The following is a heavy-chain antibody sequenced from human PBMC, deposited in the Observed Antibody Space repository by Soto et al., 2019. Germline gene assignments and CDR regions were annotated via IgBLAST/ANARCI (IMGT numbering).Heavy chain of an antibody. V-gene: IGHV3-48*03. CDR2: INNRSNTI. Sequence: EVQLVESGGDLVQPGGSLTLSCVVSGFTFDSHDMHWVRQAPGKGLEWLAFINNRSNTIYYVDSVKARFTIFPDDAKNSLLPHMLSMTAEGSAVYYWSRDGKYAQYVKNCSNLDVCSRGSGVTVSS. J-gene: IGHJ6*02. D-gene: IGHD2-21*02. CDR1: GFTFDSHD. CDR3: SRDGKYAQYVKNCSNLDV.